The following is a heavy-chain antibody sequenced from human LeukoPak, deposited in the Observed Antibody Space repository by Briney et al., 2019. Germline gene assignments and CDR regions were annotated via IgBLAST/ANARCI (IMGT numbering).Heavy chain of an antibody. CDR1: GFTFRSFG. V-gene: IGHV3-30*02. J-gene: IGHJ4*02. CDR3: ARDTNWEITIFGVVSIIIYY. D-gene: IGHD3-3*01. Sequence: GGSLTLSCVASGFTFRSFGIHWVRQAPGKGLEWLAFIWYDGITKKYTDSVKGRFTIYRANSKNTLYVRRNSLIPDDTAVYYCARDTNWEITIFGVVSIIIYYWGQGTLVTVSS. CDR2: IWYDGITK.